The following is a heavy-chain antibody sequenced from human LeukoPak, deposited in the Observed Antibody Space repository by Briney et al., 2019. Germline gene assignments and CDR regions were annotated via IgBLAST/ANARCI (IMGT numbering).Heavy chain of an antibody. CDR1: GFTFSSYW. Sequence: GGSLRLSCAASGFTFSSYWMSWVRQAPGKGLEWVSSISSSSSYIYYADSVKGRFTISRDNAKNSLYLQMNSLRAEDTAVYYCAKGLMVYATYDAFDIWGQGTMVTVSS. D-gene: IGHD2-8*01. V-gene: IGHV3-21*01. J-gene: IGHJ3*02. CDR3: AKGLMVYATYDAFDI. CDR2: ISSSSSYI.